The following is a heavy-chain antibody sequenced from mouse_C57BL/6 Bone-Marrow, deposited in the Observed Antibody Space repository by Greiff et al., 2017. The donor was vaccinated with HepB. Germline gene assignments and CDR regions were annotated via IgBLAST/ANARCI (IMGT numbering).Heavy chain of an antibody. CDR2: IYPGGGYT. J-gene: IGHJ2*01. CDR3: AFYDGYYGY. CDR1: GYTFTSYW. V-gene: IGHV1-63*01. Sequence: VQLQQPGAELVRPGSSVKLSCKASGYTFTSYWMDWAKQRPGHGLEWIGDIYPGGGYTNYNEKFKGKATLTADKSSSTAYMQFSSLTSEDSAIYYCAFYDGYYGYWGQGTTLTVSS. D-gene: IGHD2-3*01.